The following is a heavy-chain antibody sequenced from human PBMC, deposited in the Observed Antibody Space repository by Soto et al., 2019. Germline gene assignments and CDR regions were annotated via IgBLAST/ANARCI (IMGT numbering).Heavy chain of an antibody. CDR2: INTNTGST. Sequence: QVQLLQSGAEVRKAGASVKVSCKASGYPFIDYFMHWVRQAPGQGLEWMGWINTNTGSTKYAQKVQGRVTMTRDTSISVVSMELSRLRSDDTAMYYCARDRVGAPFDYWGQGARVTVSS. V-gene: IGHV1-2*02. CDR1: GYPFIDYF. D-gene: IGHD1-26*01. CDR3: ARDRVGAPFDY. J-gene: IGHJ4*02.